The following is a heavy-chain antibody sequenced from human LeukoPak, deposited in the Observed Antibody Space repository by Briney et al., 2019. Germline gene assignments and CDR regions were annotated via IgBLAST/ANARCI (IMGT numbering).Heavy chain of an antibody. J-gene: IGHJ6*03. Sequence: SETLSLTCTVSGGSISSSSYYWGWIRQPPGKGLEWIGCIYYSGSTYYNPSLKSRVTISVDTSKNQFSLKLSSVTAADTAVYYCARETTVTTRFSWDYYMDVWGKGTTVTVSS. CDR2: IYYSGST. V-gene: IGHV4-39*07. D-gene: IGHD4-17*01. CDR3: ARETTVTTRFSWDYYMDV. CDR1: GGSISSSSYY.